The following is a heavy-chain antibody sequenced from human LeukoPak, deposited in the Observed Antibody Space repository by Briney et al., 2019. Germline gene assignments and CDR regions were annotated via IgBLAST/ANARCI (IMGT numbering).Heavy chain of an antibody. CDR3: ARDERIQLISRPLDY. J-gene: IGHJ4*02. V-gene: IGHV3-30-3*01. D-gene: IGHD5-18*01. Sequence: PGGSLRLSCAASGFTFSSYAMHWVRQAPGKGLEWVAVISYDGSNKYYADSVKGRFTISRDNAKNSLYLQMNSLTAEDTAVYYCARDERIQLISRPLDYWGQGTLVTVSS. CDR1: GFTFSSYA. CDR2: ISYDGSNK.